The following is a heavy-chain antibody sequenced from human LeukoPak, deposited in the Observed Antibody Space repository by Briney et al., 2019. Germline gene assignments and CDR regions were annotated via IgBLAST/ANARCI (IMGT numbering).Heavy chain of an antibody. CDR3: AKGGIAVAGTSYYYYMDV. J-gene: IGHJ6*03. Sequence: GGSLRLSCAASGFTFSHYGMSWVRQAPGKGLEWVSAISGSGDYTYYADSVKGRFTIPRDNSKNTPYLQMNSLRAEDTAVYYCAKGGIAVAGTSYYYYMDVWGKGTTVTISS. D-gene: IGHD6-19*01. V-gene: IGHV3-23*01. CDR2: ISGSGDYT. CDR1: GFTFSHYG.